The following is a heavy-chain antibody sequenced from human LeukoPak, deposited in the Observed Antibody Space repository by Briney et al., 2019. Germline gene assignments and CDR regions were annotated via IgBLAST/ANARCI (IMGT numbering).Heavy chain of an antibody. Sequence: GGSLRLSCAASGFTFSNHWMSWVRQAPGKGLEWVANLDQDGSEIYYVDSVKGRFTISRDNAKNSLHLQMNSLRAEDTAVYYCARRYYYDSSSDFDSWGQGTLVTVSS. CDR2: LDQDGSEI. CDR1: GFTFSNHW. D-gene: IGHD3-22*01. CDR3: ARRYYYDSSSDFDS. V-gene: IGHV3-7*01. J-gene: IGHJ4*02.